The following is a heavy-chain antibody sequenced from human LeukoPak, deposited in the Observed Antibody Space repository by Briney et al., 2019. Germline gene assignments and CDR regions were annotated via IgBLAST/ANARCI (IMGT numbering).Heavy chain of an antibody. J-gene: IGHJ4*02. CDR1: GFTFDDYA. CDR3: AKDGKNYFDY. Sequence: PGGSLRLSCAASGFTFDDYAMHWVRQAPGKGLEWVSGISWNSGSIGYADSVKGRFTISRDNAKNSLSLQMNSLRPEDTALYYCAKDGKNYFDYWGQGTLVTVSS. V-gene: IGHV3-9*01. CDR2: ISWNSGSI.